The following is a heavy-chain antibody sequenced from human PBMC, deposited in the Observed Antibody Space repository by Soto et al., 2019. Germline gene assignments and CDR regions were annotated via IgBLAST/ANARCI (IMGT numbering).Heavy chain of an antibody. CDR2: ISGSGGST. CDR1: GFTFSSYA. V-gene: IGHV3-23*01. Sequence: EVQLLESGGGLVQPGGSLRLSCAASGFTFSSYAMSWVRQAPGKELEWVSAISGSGGSTYYADSVKGRFTISRDNSKNTLYLQMNSLRAEDTAVYYCAKDTVADPYYFDYWGQGTLVTVSS. D-gene: IGHD6-19*01. CDR3: AKDTVADPYYFDY. J-gene: IGHJ4*02.